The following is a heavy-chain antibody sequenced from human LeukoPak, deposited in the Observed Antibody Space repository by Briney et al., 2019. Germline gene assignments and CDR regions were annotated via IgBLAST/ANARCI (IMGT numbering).Heavy chain of an antibody. D-gene: IGHD3-10*01. J-gene: IGHJ5*02. CDR3: ARCPMYGSGSTYNWFDP. CDR1: GGSISSSSYY. Sequence: SETLSLTCTVSGGSISSSSYYWGWIRPPPGKGLEWIGEINHSGSTNYNPSLKSRVTISVDTSKNQFSLKLSSVTAADTAVYYCARCPMYGSGSTYNWFDPWGQGTLVTVSS. CDR2: INHSGST. V-gene: IGHV4-39*07.